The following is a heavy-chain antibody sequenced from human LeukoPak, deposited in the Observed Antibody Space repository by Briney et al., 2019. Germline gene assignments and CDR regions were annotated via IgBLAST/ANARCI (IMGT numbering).Heavy chain of an antibody. CDR2: IYYRGIT. J-gene: IGHJ4*02. CDR3: ARGQDPRVFDY. CDR1: GGSISSSSYY. V-gene: IGHV4-39*07. Sequence: PSETLSLTCTVSGGSISSSSYYWGWIRQPPGKGLEWIGSIYYRGITYYNPSLKSRVTISVDTSKNRFSLKLSSVTAADTAVYYCARGQDPRVFDYWGQGTLVTVSS. D-gene: IGHD5-24*01.